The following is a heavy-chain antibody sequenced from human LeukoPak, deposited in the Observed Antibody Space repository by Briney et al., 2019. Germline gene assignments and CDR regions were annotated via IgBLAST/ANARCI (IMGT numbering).Heavy chain of an antibody. J-gene: IGHJ2*01. Sequence: GGSLRLSCAASGFTFSSYGMHWVRQAPGKGLEWVAVISYDGSKKYYPDSVKGRFTISRDNSKNTLYLQMNSLRAEDTAVYYCVRASYAYGSSGYYYWWYLNLWGRGTLVTVSS. CDR3: VRASYAYGSSGYYYWWYLNL. V-gene: IGHV3-30*03. CDR2: ISYDGSKK. CDR1: GFTFSSYG. D-gene: IGHD3-22*01.